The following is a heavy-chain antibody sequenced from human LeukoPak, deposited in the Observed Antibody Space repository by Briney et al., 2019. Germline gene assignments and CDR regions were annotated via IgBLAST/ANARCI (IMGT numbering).Heavy chain of an antibody. CDR2: IIPIFGTA. J-gene: IGHJ4*02. CDR3: TRESGSYHGNDF. D-gene: IGHD1-26*01. V-gene: IGHV1-69*06. CDR1: GGTFSSYA. Sequence: SVKVSCKASGGTFSSYAISWVRQAPGQGLEWMGGIIPIFGTANYAQKFQGRVTMTGDTSISTAYMELSSLRSDDTAVYYCTRESGSYHGNDFWGQGTLVTVSS.